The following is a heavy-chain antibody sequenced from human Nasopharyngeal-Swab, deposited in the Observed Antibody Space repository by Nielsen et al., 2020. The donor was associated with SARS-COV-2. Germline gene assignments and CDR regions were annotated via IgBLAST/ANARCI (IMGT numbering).Heavy chain of an antibody. CDR1: GGSFRGDY. V-gene: IGHV4-34*01. D-gene: IGHD6-19*01. J-gene: IGHJ6*02. CDR2: ISQSGST. Sequence: GSLRLTCNVYGGSFRGDYCSWIRQPQAKGREGSGGISQSGSTNQNPCLKSRVTISIETAKNQFSLKLSPVTSADTAVYYRARGKLYNSGWYGGYYYYGMDVWGQGTTVTVSS. CDR3: ARGKLYNSGWYGGYYYYGMDV.